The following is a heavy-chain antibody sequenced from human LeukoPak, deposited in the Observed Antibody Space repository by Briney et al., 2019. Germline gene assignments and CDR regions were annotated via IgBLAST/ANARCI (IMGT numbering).Heavy chain of an antibody. J-gene: IGHJ6*03. CDR2: INHSGST. D-gene: IGHD3-22*01. CDR1: GGSISSNSYY. V-gene: IGHV4-39*01. Sequence: SETLSLTCTVSGGSISSNSYYWSWIRQPPGKGLEWIGEINHSGSTNYNPSLKSRVTISVDTSKNQFSLKLSSVTAADTAVYYCARHPHLGVRNFYYYYYMDVWGKGTTVTVSS. CDR3: ARHPHLGVRNFYYYYYMDV.